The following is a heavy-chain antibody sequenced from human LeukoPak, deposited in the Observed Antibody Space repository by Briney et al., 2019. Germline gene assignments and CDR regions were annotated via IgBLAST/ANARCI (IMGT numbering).Heavy chain of an antibody. CDR3: AKRISSGWSYYFDY. V-gene: IGHV3-30*04. J-gene: IGHJ4*02. D-gene: IGHD6-19*01. Sequence: PGRSLRLSCAASGFTFSSYAMHWVRQAPGKGLEWVAVISYDGSNKYYADSVKGRFTISRDNSKNTLYLQMNSLRAEDTAVYYCAKRISSGWSYYFDYWGQGTLVTVSS. CDR1: GFTFSSYA. CDR2: ISYDGSNK.